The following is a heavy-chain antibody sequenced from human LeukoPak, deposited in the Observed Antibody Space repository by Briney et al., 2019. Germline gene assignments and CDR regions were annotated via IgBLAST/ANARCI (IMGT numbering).Heavy chain of an antibody. Sequence: GGSLRLSCAASGFTFSSYAMSWVRQAPGKGLEWVSAISGSGGSTYYADSVKGRFTVSRDNSKNTLYLEMNSLRAEDTAIYYCVKDTIFTVDPFDYWGQGTLVTVSS. CDR1: GFTFSSYA. V-gene: IGHV3-23*01. CDR2: ISGSGGST. J-gene: IGHJ4*02. CDR3: VKDTIFTVDPFDY. D-gene: IGHD3-3*01.